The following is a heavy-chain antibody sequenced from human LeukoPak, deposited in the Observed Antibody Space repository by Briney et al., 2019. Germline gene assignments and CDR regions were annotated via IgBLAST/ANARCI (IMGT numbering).Heavy chain of an antibody. Sequence: GGSLTLSCAASGFTFNSYAMSWLRQAPGKGLEWVSAISGSSGNTYYTDYVKGRFTISRDNSKDTLYLQMNSLRAEDTAVYYCASFDFWSGYAFDPWGQGTLVTVSS. J-gene: IGHJ5*02. CDR3: ASFDFWSGYAFDP. D-gene: IGHD3-3*01. V-gene: IGHV3-23*01. CDR1: GFTFNSYA. CDR2: ISGSSGNT.